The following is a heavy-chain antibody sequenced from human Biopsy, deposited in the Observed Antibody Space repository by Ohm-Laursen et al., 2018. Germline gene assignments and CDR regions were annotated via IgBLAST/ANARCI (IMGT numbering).Heavy chain of an antibody. D-gene: IGHD2/OR15-2a*01. CDR1: GGSISSSY. J-gene: IGHJ6*02. Sequence: PGTLSLTCSVSGGSISSSYWSWIRQPPGKGLEWIGGIYYSGSTNYNPSLKSRVTISVDTSKNQFSLRLNSVTAADTAVYYCARATNSTGWPYYYFYGMDVWGQGTTVTVSS. CDR3: ARATNSTGWPYYYFYGMDV. CDR2: IYYSGST. V-gene: IGHV4-59*01.